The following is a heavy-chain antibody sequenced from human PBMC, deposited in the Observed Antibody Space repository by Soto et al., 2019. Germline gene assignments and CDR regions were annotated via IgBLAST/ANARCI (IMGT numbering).Heavy chain of an antibody. V-gene: IGHV2-5*02. Sequence: QITLKESGPTLVKPTQTLTLTCTFSGFSLSTSGVGVGWIRQPPGKALEWLALIYWDDDKRYSPSLKSRLTITKETSKNQVVLTMTNMDPVDTATYYCAHNFWSGYYTLNWFDPWGQGTLVTVSS. CDR3: AHNFWSGYYTLNWFDP. CDR2: IYWDDDK. D-gene: IGHD3-3*01. CDR1: GFSLSTSGVG. J-gene: IGHJ5*02.